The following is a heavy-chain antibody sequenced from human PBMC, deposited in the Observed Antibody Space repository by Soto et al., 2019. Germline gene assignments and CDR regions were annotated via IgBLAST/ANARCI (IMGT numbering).Heavy chain of an antibody. J-gene: IGHJ3*02. Sequence: WWSLRLSCLASVFPLSRYAMSWVRQTPGKGLEWVSGISGSGGRTYYADSVKGRFTISRDNSNNTLSLQMHILRVEDTAVYFCAKGGYYSLFDIWGQGTVVTVSS. CDR2: ISGSGGRT. V-gene: IGHV3-23*01. CDR1: VFPLSRYA. CDR3: AKGGYYSLFDI. D-gene: IGHD3-16*01.